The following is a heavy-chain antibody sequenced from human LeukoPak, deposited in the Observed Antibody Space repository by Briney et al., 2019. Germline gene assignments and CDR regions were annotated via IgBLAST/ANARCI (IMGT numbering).Heavy chain of an antibody. J-gene: IGHJ5*02. Sequence: SETLSLTCTVSGGSISSYYWSWIRQPPGKGLEWIGYIYYSGSTNYNPSLKSRVTISVDTSKNQFSLKLSSVTAADTAVYYCARESTSLAAAGTWFDPWGQGTLVTVSS. CDR1: GGSISSYY. CDR3: ARESTSLAAAGTWFDP. D-gene: IGHD6-13*01. CDR2: IYYSGST. V-gene: IGHV4-59*01.